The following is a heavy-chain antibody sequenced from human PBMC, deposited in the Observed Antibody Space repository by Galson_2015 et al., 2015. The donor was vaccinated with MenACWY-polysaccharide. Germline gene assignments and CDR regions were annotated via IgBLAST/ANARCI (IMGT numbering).Heavy chain of an antibody. V-gene: IGHV3-7*01. CDR2: IKQDGSEK. J-gene: IGHJ4*02. D-gene: IGHD6-19*01. Sequence: SLRLSCAASGFTFSGFWMSWVRQAPGQGLEWVANIKQDGSEKYYVDSVKGRFTISRDNAKNSLYLQMNSLRAEDTAVYYCTRYRDSSGRRFDYWGQGTLVTVSS. CDR3: TRYRDSSGRRFDY. CDR1: GFTFSGFW.